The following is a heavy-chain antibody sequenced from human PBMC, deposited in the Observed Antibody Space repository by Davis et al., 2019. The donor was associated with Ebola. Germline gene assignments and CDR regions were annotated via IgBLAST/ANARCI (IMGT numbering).Heavy chain of an antibody. CDR2: ISSSSSYI. Sequence: GGSLRLSCAASGFTFSSYSMNWVRQAPGKGLEWVSSISSSSSYIYYADSVKGRFTISRDNAKNSLYLQMNSLRAEDTAVYYCARDPDYEGYFDYWGQGNLVTVSS. V-gene: IGHV3-21*01. J-gene: IGHJ4*02. CDR3: ARDPDYEGYFDY. CDR1: GFTFSSYS. D-gene: IGHD4-17*01.